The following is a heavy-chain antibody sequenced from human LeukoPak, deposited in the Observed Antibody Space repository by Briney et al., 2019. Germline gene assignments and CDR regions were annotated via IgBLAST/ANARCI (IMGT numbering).Heavy chain of an antibody. Sequence: GGSLRLSCAASGFTFSTYAMHWVRQAPGKGLEWVSAISYDGTNKNYADSVKGRFTISRDNSKNTLYLQMNSLRAEDTAVYYCAREAYSSGPTHYWGQGTLVTVSS. CDR1: GFTFSTYA. J-gene: IGHJ4*02. CDR2: ISYDGTNK. V-gene: IGHV3-30-3*01. D-gene: IGHD6-19*01. CDR3: AREAYSSGPTHY.